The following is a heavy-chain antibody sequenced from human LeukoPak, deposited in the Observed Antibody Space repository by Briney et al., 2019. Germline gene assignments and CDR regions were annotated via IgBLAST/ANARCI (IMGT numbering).Heavy chain of an antibody. CDR2: IYTSGST. CDR3: ARAGYSYGIRTLDY. V-gene: IGHV4-4*07. D-gene: IGHD5-18*01. Sequence: SETLSLTCTVSGGSISSYYWSWIRQPAGKGLEWIGRIYTSGSTNYNPSLKSRVTMSVDTSKNQFSLKLSSVTAADTAVYYCARAGYSYGIRTLDYWGQGTLVTVSS. CDR1: GGSISSYY. J-gene: IGHJ4*02.